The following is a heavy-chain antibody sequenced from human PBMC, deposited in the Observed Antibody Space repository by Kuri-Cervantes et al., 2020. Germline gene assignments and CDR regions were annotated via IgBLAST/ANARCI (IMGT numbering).Heavy chain of an antibody. CDR3: ARPRRAAADSYGMDV. D-gene: IGHD6-13*01. CDR1: GYTFTSYY. CDR2: IIPIFGTA. Sequence: SVKVSCKASGYTFTSYYMHWVRQAPGQGLEWMGGIIPIFGTANYAQKFQGRVTITADESTSTAYMELSSLRSEDTDVYYCARPRRAAADSYGMDVWGQGTTVTVSS. J-gene: IGHJ6*02. V-gene: IGHV1-69*13.